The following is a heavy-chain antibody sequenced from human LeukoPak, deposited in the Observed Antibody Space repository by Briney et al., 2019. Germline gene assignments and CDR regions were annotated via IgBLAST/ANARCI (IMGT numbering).Heavy chain of an antibody. CDR2: IKQDGSEQ. Sequence: PGGSLRLSCVAPGFPFSSYWMTWVRQAPGKGLEWVANIKQDGSEQNYVDSVKGRFTISRDNAKNSLSLQMNSLSAEDTAVYYCARGHNVDYWGQGTLVTVSS. V-gene: IGHV3-7*01. J-gene: IGHJ4*02. D-gene: IGHD1-1*01. CDR1: GFPFSSYW. CDR3: ARGHNVDY.